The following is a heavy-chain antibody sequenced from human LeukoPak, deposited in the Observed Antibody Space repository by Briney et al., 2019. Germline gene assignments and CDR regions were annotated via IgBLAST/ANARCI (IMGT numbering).Heavy chain of an antibody. J-gene: IGHJ4*02. CDR2: VASDGGAK. CDR3: AREATWGQWYFDH. CDR1: GFSFSNHG. Sequence: PGTSLRLSCVASGFSFSNHGMHWVRQAPGKGREWVSVVASDGGAKFYADSVKGRFTLSRDNSKNMFFLQMNFLTVEDTAIYYCAREATWGQWYFDHWGQGTPVTVSS. V-gene: IGHV3-30*03. D-gene: IGHD6-19*01.